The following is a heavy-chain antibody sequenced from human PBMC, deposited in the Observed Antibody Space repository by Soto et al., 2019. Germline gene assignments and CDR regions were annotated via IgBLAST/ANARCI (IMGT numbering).Heavy chain of an antibody. CDR2: IYHSGDT. V-gene: IGHV4-4*02. D-gene: IGHD6-6*01. CDR1: GDSISTNFW. CDR3: ARSFGSDRRADLDK. J-gene: IGHJ4*02. Sequence: PSETLSLTCAVSGDSISTNFWWSWVRQPPGKGLEWIGEIYHSGDTNYNPSLKNRVTISVDKSKNQFSLIVNSVTAADTAVYYCARSFGSDRRADLDKWGLGALVTVSS.